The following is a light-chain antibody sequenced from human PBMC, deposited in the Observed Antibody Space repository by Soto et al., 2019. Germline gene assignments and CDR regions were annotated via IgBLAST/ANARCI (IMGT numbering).Light chain of an antibody. Sequence: QSVLTQPASVSGSPGQSITISCTGTSSNIGGYNYVSWYQQHPGKAPKLLIYAVTSRPSGVSFRFSGSKSGNTASLTISGLQADDEADYYCCSYTSSTTYVFGPGTKLTVL. J-gene: IGLJ1*01. V-gene: IGLV2-14*01. CDR3: CSYTSSTTYV. CDR2: AVT. CDR1: SSNIGGYNY.